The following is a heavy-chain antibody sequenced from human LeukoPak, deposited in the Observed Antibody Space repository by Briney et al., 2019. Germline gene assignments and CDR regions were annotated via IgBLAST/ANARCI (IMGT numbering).Heavy chain of an antibody. D-gene: IGHD3-10*01. CDR1: GGSFSGYY. Sequence: SETLSLTCAVYGGSFSGYYWSWIRQPPGKGLEWIGEINHSGSTNYNPSLKSRVTISVDTSKNQFSLKLSSVTAADTAVYYCARGHTRISMIRGSRSSYYFDYWGQGTLVTVSS. V-gene: IGHV4-34*01. J-gene: IGHJ4*02. CDR3: ARGHTRISMIRGSRSSYYFDY. CDR2: INHSGST.